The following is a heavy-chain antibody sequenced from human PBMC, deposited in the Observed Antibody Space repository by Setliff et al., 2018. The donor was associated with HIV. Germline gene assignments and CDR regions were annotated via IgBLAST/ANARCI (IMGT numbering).Heavy chain of an antibody. CDR1: GGFISNHY. CDR3: ARNVGLCGVDCWPYFYFDL. J-gene: IGHJ2*01. Sequence: SETLSLTCTISGGFISNHYWNWIRQPPGKGLEWIGSTHYSGSSYYSPSLKSRVTISLDTSKNQFSLKLSSMTAADTAVYYCARNVGLCGVDCWPYFYFDLWGRGNLVTVSS. CDR2: THYSGSS. V-gene: IGHV4-59*11. D-gene: IGHD2-21*02.